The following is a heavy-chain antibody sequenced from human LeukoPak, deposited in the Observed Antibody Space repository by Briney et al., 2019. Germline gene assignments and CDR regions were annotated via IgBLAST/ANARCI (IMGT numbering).Heavy chain of an antibody. CDR3: ARYYYDSSGYPYYFDH. CDR2: IYSGGST. Sequence: GGSLRLSCAASGFIVSNNYMSWVRQAPGKGLEWVSVIYSGGSTYYADSVKGRFTISRDNSKNTVYLQMNSLRAEDTAVYYCARYYYDSSGYPYYFDHWGQGTLVTVSS. D-gene: IGHD3-22*01. J-gene: IGHJ4*02. V-gene: IGHV3-53*01. CDR1: GFIVSNNY.